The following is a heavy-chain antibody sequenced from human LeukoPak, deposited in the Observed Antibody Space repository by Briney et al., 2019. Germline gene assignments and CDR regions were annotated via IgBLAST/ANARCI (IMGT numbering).Heavy chain of an antibody. CDR3: ARVAIFGVVIKAFDI. CDR2: IYHGGST. D-gene: IGHD3-3*01. Sequence: SETLSLTCTVSGYSISSGNYWGWIRQPPGKGLEWIGSIYHGGSTYYSPSLKSRVTISVDTSKNQFSLKLSSVTAADTAVYYCARVAIFGVVIKAFDIWGQGTMVTVSS. V-gene: IGHV4-38-2*02. J-gene: IGHJ3*02. CDR1: GYSISSGNY.